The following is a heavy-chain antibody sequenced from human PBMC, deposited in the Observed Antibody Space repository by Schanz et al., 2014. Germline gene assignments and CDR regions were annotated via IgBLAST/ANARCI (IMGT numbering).Heavy chain of an antibody. V-gene: IGHV3-11*05. Sequence: QVQLVESGGGLVKPGGSLRLSCAASGFTFSDYYMSWIRQAPGKGLEWVSCVSSSSSYTHYADSVKGRFTISRDNAKNSLYLQMNSLRAEDTAVYYCARPPHDSSGYYPFDYWGQGTLVTVSS. J-gene: IGHJ4*02. CDR2: VSSSSSYT. CDR1: GFTFSDYY. CDR3: ARPPHDSSGYYPFDY. D-gene: IGHD3-22*01.